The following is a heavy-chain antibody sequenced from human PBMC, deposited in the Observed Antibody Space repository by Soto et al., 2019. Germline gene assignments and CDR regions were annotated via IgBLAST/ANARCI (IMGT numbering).Heavy chain of an antibody. V-gene: IGHV4-4*07. CDR1: GDSMSSYY. CDR2: IYSSGST. D-gene: IGHD3-3*01. CDR3: ARRKYEAFDY. J-gene: IGHJ4*02. Sequence: SETLSLTCTVSGDSMSSYYWIWIRQPAGKGLEWIGRIYSSGSTNYNPSLKSRVTMSVDTSKNQFSLKLRSVTAAGTAVYYCARRKYEAFDYWGQGTLVTVSS.